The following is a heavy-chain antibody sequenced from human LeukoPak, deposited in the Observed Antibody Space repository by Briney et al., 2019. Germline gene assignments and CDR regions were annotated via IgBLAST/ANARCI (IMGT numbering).Heavy chain of an antibody. CDR3: AKGGYDSYYYYGMDV. CDR1: GCTFSGYG. V-gene: IGHV3-30*18. CDR2: ISYDGSNK. D-gene: IGHD5-12*01. Sequence: GGSLRLSCAASGCTFSGYGMHWVRQAPGKGLEWVAVISYDGSNKYYADSVKGRFTISRDNSKNTLYLQMNSLRAEDTAVYYCAKGGYDSYYYYGMDVWGKGTTVTVSS. J-gene: IGHJ6*04.